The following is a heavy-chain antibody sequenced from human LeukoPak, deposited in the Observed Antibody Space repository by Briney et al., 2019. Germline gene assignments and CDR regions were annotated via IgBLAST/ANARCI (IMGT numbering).Heavy chain of an antibody. CDR3: ARDNSVGDYAWWFDP. CDR1: GYTFTSYY. J-gene: IGHJ5*02. D-gene: IGHD1-26*01. CDR2: INPSGTTT. V-gene: IGHV1-46*01. Sequence: GASVKVSCKASGYTFTSYYMHWVRQAPGQGLEWMGLINPSGTTTNYARKFRGRVTMTRDLSTSTDYMELSSLRSDDTAVYFCARDNSVGDYAWWFDPWGQGTLVTVSS.